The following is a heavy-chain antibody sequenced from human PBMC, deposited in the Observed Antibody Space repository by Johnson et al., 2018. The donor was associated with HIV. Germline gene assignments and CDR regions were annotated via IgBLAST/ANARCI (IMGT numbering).Heavy chain of an antibody. CDR2: ISYDGSNK. V-gene: IGHV3-30-3*01. D-gene: IGHD3-10*01. CDR1: GFTFSSYA. Sequence: LLVESGGGVVQPGRSLRLSCAASGFTFSSYAMHWVRQAPGKGLEWVAVISYDGSNKYYTDSVKGRFTISRDNSKNTLYLQMNSLRAEDTAVYYCASVNSGAFNFWGQGTMVTVPS. J-gene: IGHJ3*01. CDR3: ASVNSGAFNF.